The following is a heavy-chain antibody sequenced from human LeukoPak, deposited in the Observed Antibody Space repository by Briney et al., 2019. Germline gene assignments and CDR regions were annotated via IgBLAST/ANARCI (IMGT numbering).Heavy chain of an antibody. J-gene: IGHJ4*02. CDR1: GFTFSSYE. V-gene: IGHV3-48*03. Sequence: PGGSLRLSCAASGFTFSSYEMNWVRQAPGKGLKWVSYISSSGSTIYYADSVKGRFTISRDNAKNSLYLQMNSLRAEDTAVYYCARDILSSGSHDYWGQGTLVTVSS. CDR3: ARDILSSGSHDY. D-gene: IGHD3-10*02. CDR2: ISSSGSTI.